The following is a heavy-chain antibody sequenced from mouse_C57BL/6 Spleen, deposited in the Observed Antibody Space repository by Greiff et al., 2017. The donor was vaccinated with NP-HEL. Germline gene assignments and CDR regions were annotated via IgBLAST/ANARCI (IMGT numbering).Heavy chain of an antibody. CDR1: GYAFSSYW. J-gene: IGHJ1*03. D-gene: IGHD1-1*01. CDR3: ARSALLLRYGYFDV. CDR2: IYPGDGDT. V-gene: IGHV1-80*01. Sequence: VQRVESGAELVKPGASVKISCKASGYAFSSYWMNWVKQRPGKGLEWIGQIYPGDGDTNYNGKFKGKATLTADKSSSTAYMQLSSLTSEDSAVYCCARSALLLRYGYFDVWGTGTTVTVSS.